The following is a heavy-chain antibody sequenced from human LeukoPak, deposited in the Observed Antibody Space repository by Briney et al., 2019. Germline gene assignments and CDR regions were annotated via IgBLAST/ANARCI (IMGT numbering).Heavy chain of an antibody. CDR1: GDSVSSYSAA. CDR2: TYYRSRRYN. V-gene: IGHV6-1*01. D-gene: IGHD1-14*01. CDR3: ARGTATASYPINWFDP. J-gene: IGHJ5*02. Sequence: SQTLSLTCAISGDSVSSYSAAWNWIRQSPSGGLEWLGRTYYRSRRYNDYAISVKSRITINPDTSKNQFSLHLNSVTPGDTAVYYCARGTATASYPINWFDPWGQGTLVTVSS.